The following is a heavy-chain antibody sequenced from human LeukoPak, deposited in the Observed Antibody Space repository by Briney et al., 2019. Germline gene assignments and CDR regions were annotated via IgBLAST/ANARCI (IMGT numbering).Heavy chain of an antibody. CDR1: GGSISGYY. V-gene: IGHV4-31*03. J-gene: IGHJ4*02. CDR3: ARYLTIAAAPCYFDY. CDR2: IYYSGST. Sequence: PSETLSLTCTVSGGSISGYYWSWIRQHPGKGLEWIGYIYYSGSTYYNPSLKSRVTISVDTSKNQFSLKLSSVTAADTAVYYCARYLTIAAAPCYFDYWGQGTLVTVSS. D-gene: IGHD6-13*01.